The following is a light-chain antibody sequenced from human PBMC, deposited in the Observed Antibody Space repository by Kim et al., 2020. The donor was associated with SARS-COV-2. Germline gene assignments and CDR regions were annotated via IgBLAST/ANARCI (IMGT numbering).Light chain of an antibody. J-gene: IGKJ5*01. CDR2: AAS. CDR3: QQLNSYPD. CDR1: QGISSY. Sequence: DIQLTQSPSFLSASVGDRVTITCRASQGISSYLAWYQQKPGKAPKLLIYAASTLQSGVPSRFSGSGSGTEFTLTISSLQPEDFATYYCQQLNSYPDFGQGTRLEIK. V-gene: IGKV1-9*01.